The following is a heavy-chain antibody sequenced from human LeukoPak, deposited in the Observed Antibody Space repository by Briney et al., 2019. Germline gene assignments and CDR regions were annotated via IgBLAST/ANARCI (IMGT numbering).Heavy chain of an antibody. CDR2: IIPIFGTA. CDR1: GGTFSSYA. CDR3: ATLFYDISSDYYDNLFDP. J-gene: IGHJ5*02. D-gene: IGHD3-3*01. V-gene: IGHV1-69*05. Sequence: SVKVSCKASGGTFSSYAISWVRQAPGQGLEWMGGIIPIFGTANYAQKFQGRVTITTDESTSTAYTELSSLRSEDTAVYYCATLFYDISSDYYDNLFDPWGQGTLVTVSS.